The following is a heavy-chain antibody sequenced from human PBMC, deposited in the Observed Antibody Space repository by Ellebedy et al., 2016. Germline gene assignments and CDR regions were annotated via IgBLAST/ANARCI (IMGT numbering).Heavy chain of an antibody. CDR3: TLYPRQLLWGYYYMDV. J-gene: IGHJ6*03. V-gene: IGHV3-15*01. D-gene: IGHD2-2*01. CDR1: GFTFSNAW. Sequence: GGSLRLSCAASGFTFSNAWMSWVRQAPGKGLEWVGRIKSKTDGGTTDYAAPVKGRFTISRDDSKNTLYLQMNSLKTEDTAVYYCTLYPRQLLWGYYYMDVWGKGTTVTVSS. CDR2: IKSKTDGGTT.